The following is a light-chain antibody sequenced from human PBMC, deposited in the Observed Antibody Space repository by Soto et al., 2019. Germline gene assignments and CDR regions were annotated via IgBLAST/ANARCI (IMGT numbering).Light chain of an antibody. J-gene: IGLJ1*01. CDR2: DVS. CDR1: SSDVSYYKY. V-gene: IGLV2-11*01. CDR3: CSFAGTYV. Sequence: QSALTQPRSVSGSPGQSVAISCTGTSSDVSYYKYVSWYQQHPGKAPKLIIYDVSQRPSGVPDRFSGSKSGNTASLTISGLQAEDEADYYCCSFAGTYVFGPGTKVTV.